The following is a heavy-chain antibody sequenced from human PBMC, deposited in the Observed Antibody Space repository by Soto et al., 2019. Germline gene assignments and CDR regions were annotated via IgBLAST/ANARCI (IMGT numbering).Heavy chain of an antibody. Sequence: PSETLSLTCSVSGDSISSTSYSWGWFRQPPGKGLEWIGSIYYSGSTYYNPSLKSRVTISVDTSKNQFSLKLSSVTAADTAVYYCATLGYQLPPYYFDYWGQGTLVTVSS. CDR2: IYYSGST. CDR1: GDSISSTSYS. V-gene: IGHV4-39*01. D-gene: IGHD2-2*01. CDR3: ATLGYQLPPYYFDY. J-gene: IGHJ4*02.